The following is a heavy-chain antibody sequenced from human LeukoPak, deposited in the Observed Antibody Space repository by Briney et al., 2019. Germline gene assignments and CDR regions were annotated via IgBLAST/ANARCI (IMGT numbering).Heavy chain of an antibody. V-gene: IGHV3-30*02. D-gene: IGHD1-26*01. CDR1: GFTFSSYG. CDR3: AKEWDLSFDY. Sequence: GGSLRLSCAASGFTFSSYGMHWVRQAPGKRLEWVTFIRSDGSNKYYADSVKGRFTISRDNSKNTLYLQMNSLRAEDTAVYYCAKEWDLSFDYWGQGTLVTVSS. J-gene: IGHJ4*02. CDR2: IRSDGSNK.